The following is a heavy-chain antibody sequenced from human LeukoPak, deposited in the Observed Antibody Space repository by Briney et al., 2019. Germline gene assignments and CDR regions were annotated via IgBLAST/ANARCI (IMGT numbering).Heavy chain of an antibody. CDR2: INAYNGST. J-gene: IGHJ4*02. CDR1: GYTFTSYG. V-gene: IGHV1-18*01. CDR3: ARVVIYYDSSGYYYVRPRYFDY. D-gene: IGHD3-22*01. Sequence: ASVTVSCKASGYTFTSYGISWVRQAPGQGLEWMGWINAYNGSTNYAQKLQGRVTMTTDTSTSTAYMELRSLRSDDTAVYYCARVVIYYDSSGYYYVRPRYFDYWGQGTLVTGSP.